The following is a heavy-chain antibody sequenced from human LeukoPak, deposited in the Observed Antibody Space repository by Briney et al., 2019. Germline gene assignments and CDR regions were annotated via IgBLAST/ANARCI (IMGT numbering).Heavy chain of an antibody. J-gene: IGHJ4*02. CDR1: GYPISSGYH. CDR3: ARTRYCSGATCFSPELFDS. D-gene: IGHD2-15*01. CDR2: IYHSGKT. V-gene: IGHV4-38-2*01. Sequence: SETLSLTCAVSGYPISSGYHWGWIRQSPGKGLEWIGSIYHSGKTYYNPSLSSRVTISVDTSMNQSSLKLTSVTATDTAVYYCARTRYCSGATCFSPELFDSWGQGTLVTVSS.